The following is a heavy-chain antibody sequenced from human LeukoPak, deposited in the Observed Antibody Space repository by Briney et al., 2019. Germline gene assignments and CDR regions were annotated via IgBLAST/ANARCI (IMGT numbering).Heavy chain of an antibody. CDR1: AYTXTSYY. CDR3: AREGSGWYGNFDY. Sequence: ASVKVSCKASAYTXTSYYMHWVRQAPGQGLEWMGWINPDSGGTNYAQKFQGRVTMTRDTSISTAYMEVSRLRSDDTAVYYCAREGSGWYGNFDYWGQGTLVTVSS. CDR2: INPDSGGT. V-gene: IGHV1-2*02. J-gene: IGHJ4*02. D-gene: IGHD6-19*01.